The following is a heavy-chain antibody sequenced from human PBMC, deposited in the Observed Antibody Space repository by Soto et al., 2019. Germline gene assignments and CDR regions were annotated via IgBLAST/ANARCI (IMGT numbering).Heavy chain of an antibody. CDR2: IYYSGST. J-gene: IGHJ5*02. CDR1: GGSLNNYF. D-gene: IGHD5-12*01. Sequence: SETLSLTCTVSGGSLNNYFWGWIRQPPGKGLEWLAYIYYSGSTNYNPSLKSRVTISVDTSKNQFSLKLSSVTAADTAVYYCARDLGGYDMRWFDPWGQGTLVTVSS. V-gene: IGHV4-59*01. CDR3: ARDLGGYDMRWFDP.